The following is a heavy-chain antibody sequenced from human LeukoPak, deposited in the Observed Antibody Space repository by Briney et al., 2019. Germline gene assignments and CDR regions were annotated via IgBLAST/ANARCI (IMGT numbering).Heavy chain of an antibody. J-gene: IGHJ6*02. CDR2: IHSNGHS. CDR1: GGSMNSHY. Sequence: SETLSLTCAVSGGSMNSHYWSWIRPPPGKGLQWIGFIHSNGHSDQNPSLRSRATISLDTSKNQFSLRLSSVTVADTAVYYCARDGARLTRTSGMDAWGHGTTVTVSS. D-gene: IGHD1-26*01. CDR3: ARDGARLTRTSGMDA. V-gene: IGHV4-59*11.